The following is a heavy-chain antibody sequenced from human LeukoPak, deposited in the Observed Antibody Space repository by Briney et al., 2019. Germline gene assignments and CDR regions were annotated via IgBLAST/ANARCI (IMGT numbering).Heavy chain of an antibody. D-gene: IGHD3-22*01. J-gene: IGHJ4*02. V-gene: IGHV3-33*05. CDR1: GFIFSHYG. CDR2: IQNDASTE. CDR3: ARGAYYYED. Sequence: GGSLRLSCAASGFIFSHYGMHWVRQAPGKGLEWVAVIQNDASTENFADSVKGRFTISRDNAKNSLYLQMNSLRAEDTAVYYCARGAYYYEDWGQGTLVTVSS.